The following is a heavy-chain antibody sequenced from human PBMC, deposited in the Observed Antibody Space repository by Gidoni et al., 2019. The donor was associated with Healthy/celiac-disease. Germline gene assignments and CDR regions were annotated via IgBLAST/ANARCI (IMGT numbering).Heavy chain of an antibody. CDR2: IKSKTDGGTT. CDR1: GFPFSNAW. V-gene: IGHV3-15*01. D-gene: IGHD4-17*01. Sequence: EVQLVESGGGLVKPGGSLRLSCAASGFPFSNAWMSWVRQAPGKGLEWVGRIKSKTDGGTTDYAAPVKGRFTISRDDSKNTLYLQMNSLKTEDTAVYYCTTDMTTVTTYYFDYWGQGTLVTVSS. CDR3: TTDMTTVTTYYFDY. J-gene: IGHJ4*02.